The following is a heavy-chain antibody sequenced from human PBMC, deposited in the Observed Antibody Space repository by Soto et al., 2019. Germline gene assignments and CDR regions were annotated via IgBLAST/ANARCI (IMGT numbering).Heavy chain of an antibody. V-gene: IGHV4-31*03. CDR3: ARYVKRKLCPPPTFFNY. CDR2: IYYSGST. D-gene: IGHD2-2*01. J-gene: IGHJ4*02. CDR1: GGSFSSDGYR. Sequence: SETLSLTCTVSGGSFSSDGYRWSWIRQHPGKGLEWIGHIYYSGSTYYNPSLRSRLNISIDTSKNQFSLKLSSVTAADTAVYYWARYVKRKLCPPPTFFNYGAQERRATVP.